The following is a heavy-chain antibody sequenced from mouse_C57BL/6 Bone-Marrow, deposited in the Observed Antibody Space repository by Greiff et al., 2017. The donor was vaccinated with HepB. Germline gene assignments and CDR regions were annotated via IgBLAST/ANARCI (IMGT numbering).Heavy chain of an antibody. CDR3: AGDCSPWDFDV. D-gene: IGHD1-1*01. CDR2: IDPSDSET. CDR1: GYTFTSYW. J-gene: IGHJ1*03. Sequence: VQLQQSGPELVRPGSSVKLSCKASGYTFTSYWMHWVKQRPIQGLEWIGNIDPSDSETHYNQKFKDKATLTVDKSSSTAYMQLSSLTSEDSAVYYCAGDCSPWDFDVWGTGTTVTVTS. V-gene: IGHV1-52*01.